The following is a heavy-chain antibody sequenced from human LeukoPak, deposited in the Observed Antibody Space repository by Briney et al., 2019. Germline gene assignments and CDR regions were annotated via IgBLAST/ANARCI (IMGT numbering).Heavy chain of an antibody. D-gene: IGHD3-22*01. CDR3: ASRIPYDSSSY. V-gene: IGHV3-64*04. J-gene: IGHJ4*02. Sequence: PGGSLRLSCSASGFTFSSYAMHWVRQAPGKGLEYVSAISSNGSSTDYADSVKGRFTISRDNAKNTLYLQMNSLRAEDTAVYYCASRIPYDSSSYWGQGTLVTVSS. CDR2: ISSNGSST. CDR1: GFTFSSYA.